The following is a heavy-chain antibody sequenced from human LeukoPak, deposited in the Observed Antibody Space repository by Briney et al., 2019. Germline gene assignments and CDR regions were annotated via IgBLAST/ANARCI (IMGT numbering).Heavy chain of an antibody. Sequence: PGGSLRLSCAASGFTFSSYGMHWVRQAPGKGLEWVSGINWNGGSTGYADSVKGRFTISRDNAKNSLYLQMNSLRAEDTALYYCAREGGSGSYTYYFDYWGQGTLVTVSS. CDR3: AREGGSGSYTYYFDY. CDR1: GFTFSSYG. J-gene: IGHJ4*02. D-gene: IGHD3-10*01. V-gene: IGHV3-20*04. CDR2: INWNGGST.